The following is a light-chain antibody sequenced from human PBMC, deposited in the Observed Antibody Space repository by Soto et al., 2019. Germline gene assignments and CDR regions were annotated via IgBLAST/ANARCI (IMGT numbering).Light chain of an antibody. CDR2: GAS. J-gene: IGKJ4*01. CDR1: QSLRNNY. CDR3: QQFNNSPLT. Sequence: EIVLTQSPCTLSLSPGERATLSCRASQSLRNNYLAWYQQKPGQTPRLLIYGASSRATGIPDRFSGSGSGTDFTLTISRLEPEDFAVYYCQQFNNSPLTFGGGTKVDIK. V-gene: IGKV3-20*01.